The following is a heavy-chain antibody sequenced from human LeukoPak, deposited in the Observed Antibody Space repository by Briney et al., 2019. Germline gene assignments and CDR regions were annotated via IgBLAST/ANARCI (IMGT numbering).Heavy chain of an antibody. CDR1: GFTFDDYG. J-gene: IGHJ6*03. CDR2: INWNGGST. V-gene: IGHV3-20*04. Sequence: LTGGSLRLSCAASGFTFDDYGMSWVRQAPGKGLEWVSGINWNGGSTGYADSVKGRFTISRDNAKNSLYLQMNSLRAEDTALYYCARSLGIAARSYMDVWGKGTTVTVSS. D-gene: IGHD6-6*01. CDR3: ARSLGIAARSYMDV.